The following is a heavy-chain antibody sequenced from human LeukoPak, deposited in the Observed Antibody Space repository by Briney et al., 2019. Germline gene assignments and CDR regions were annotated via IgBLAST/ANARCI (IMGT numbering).Heavy chain of an antibody. Sequence: GGSLRLSCAASGFTFSSYAMSWIRQAPGKGLEWVSYISSSGNTIYYADSVKGRFTISRDNAKNSLYLQMNSLRVEDTAVYYCARAGRLRLDWFDPWGQGTLVTISS. D-gene: IGHD5-12*01. CDR3: ARAGRLRLDWFDP. CDR2: ISSSGNTI. J-gene: IGHJ5*02. V-gene: IGHV3-11*01. CDR1: GFTFSSYA.